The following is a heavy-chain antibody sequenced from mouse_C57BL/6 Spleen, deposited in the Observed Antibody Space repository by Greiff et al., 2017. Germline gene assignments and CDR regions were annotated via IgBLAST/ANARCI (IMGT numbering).Heavy chain of an antibody. CDR1: GYSITSGYD. CDR3: ARDGYDEGPWFAY. J-gene: IGHJ3*01. V-gene: IGHV3-1*01. CDR2: ISYSGST. D-gene: IGHD2-2*01. Sequence: EVKLQESGPGMVKPSQSLSLTCTVTGYSITSGYDWHWIRHFPGNKLEWMGYISYSGSTNYNPSLKSRISITHDTSKNHFFLKLNSVTTEDTATYYCARDGYDEGPWFAYWGQGTLVTVSA.